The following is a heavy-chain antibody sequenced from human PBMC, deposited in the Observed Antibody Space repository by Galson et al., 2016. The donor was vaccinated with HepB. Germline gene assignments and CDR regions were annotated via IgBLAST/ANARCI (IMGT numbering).Heavy chain of an antibody. CDR3: ARERYFDPKVYFDY. CDR1: GFTFSTYA. D-gene: IGHD3-9*01. CDR2: MNGSGGSA. V-gene: IGHV3-23*01. Sequence: SLRLSCAASGFTFSTYAMSWVRRAPGKGLEWVSDMNGSGGSAYYADSVKGRFTISRDNSKNTLYLQMNSLRVDDTAVYYCARERYFDPKVYFDYWGQGAPVTVSS. J-gene: IGHJ4*02.